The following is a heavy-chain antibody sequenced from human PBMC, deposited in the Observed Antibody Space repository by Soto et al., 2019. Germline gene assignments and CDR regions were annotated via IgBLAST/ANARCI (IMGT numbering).Heavy chain of an antibody. J-gene: IGHJ6*02. CDR2: INHSGST. Sequence: SETLSLTCAVYGGSFSGYYWSWIRQPPGKGLEWIGEINHSGSTNYNPSLKSRVTISVDTSKNQFSLKLSSVTAAGTAVYYCARGGRGYCSGGSCYRGMDVWGQGTTVTVS. CDR1: GGSFSGYY. V-gene: IGHV4-34*01. D-gene: IGHD2-15*01. CDR3: ARGGRGYCSGGSCYRGMDV.